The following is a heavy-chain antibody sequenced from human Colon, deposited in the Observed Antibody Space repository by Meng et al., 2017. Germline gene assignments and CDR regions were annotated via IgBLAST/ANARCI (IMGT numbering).Heavy chain of an antibody. CDR2: IYTSGTT. V-gene: IGHV4-4*07. CDR3: VRMTRDSSNWYVDF. J-gene: IGHJ4*02. CDR1: GGSLHGHF. D-gene: IGHD6-13*01. Sequence: SETLSLTCTVSGGSLHGHFWSWIRQRAGKGLEWIRRIYTSGTTNYNPSLKSRVTMSIDTSRTHFSLKVSSVTAADTAVYYCVRMTRDSSNWYVDFWGQGTLVTVSS.